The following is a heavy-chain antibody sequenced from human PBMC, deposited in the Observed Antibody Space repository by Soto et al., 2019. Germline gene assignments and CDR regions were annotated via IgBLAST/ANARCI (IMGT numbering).Heavy chain of an antibody. J-gene: IGHJ4*02. CDR2: IYYSGST. D-gene: IGHD2-2*01. CDR3: ARTSSIWGHCSSTSCPSIIVY. V-gene: IGHV4-59*01. CDR1: GGSISSYY. Sequence: PSETLSITCTVSGGSISSYYWSWIRQPPGKGLEWIGYIYYSGSTNYNPSLKSRVTISVDTSKNQFSLKLSSVTAADTAVYYCARTSSIWGHCSSTSCPSIIVYRGQGTLVTV.